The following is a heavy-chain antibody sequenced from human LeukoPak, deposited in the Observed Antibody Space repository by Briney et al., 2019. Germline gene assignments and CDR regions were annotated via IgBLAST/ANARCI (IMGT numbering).Heavy chain of an antibody. CDR1: GDSVSSNSAA. CDR3: ARDVPSYSSSWAGPHPHYYFDY. D-gene: IGHD6-6*01. CDR2: TYYRSKWYN. Sequence: SQTLSLTCAISGDSVSSNSAAWNWIRQSPSRGLEWLGRTYYRSKWYNDYAVSVKSRITINPDTSKNQFSLQLNSVTPEDTAVYYCARDVPSYSSSWAGPHPHYYFDYWGQGTLVTVSS. V-gene: IGHV6-1*01. J-gene: IGHJ4*02.